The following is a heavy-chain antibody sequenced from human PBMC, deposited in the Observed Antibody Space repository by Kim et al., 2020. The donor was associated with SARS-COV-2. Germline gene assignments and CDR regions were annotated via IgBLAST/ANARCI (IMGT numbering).Heavy chain of an antibody. J-gene: IGHJ4*02. CDR3: ARQGAFLVDY. Sequence: SETLSLTCGVSGASVSTEHWWSWVRQPPGKGLEWIGEIHHTERINYNPSLKSRVTISLDKSKNQISLRLTSVTAADTAIYYCARQGAFLVDYWGQGALVT. CDR1: GASVSTEHW. CDR2: IHHTERI. V-gene: IGHV4-4*02.